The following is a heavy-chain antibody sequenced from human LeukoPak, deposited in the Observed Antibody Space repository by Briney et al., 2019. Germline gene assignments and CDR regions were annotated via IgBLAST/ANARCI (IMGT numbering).Heavy chain of an antibody. CDR2: ISGSGGNT. CDR3: AKPYDFWSGYYFDY. CDR1: GFTFSSYA. V-gene: IGHV3-23*01. J-gene: IGHJ4*02. Sequence: KAGGSLRLSCAASGFTFSSYAMSWVRQAPGKGLEWVSAISGSGGNTYYADSVKGRFTISRDNSKNTLYLQMNSLRAEDTAVYYCAKPYDFWSGYYFDYWGQGTLVTVSS. D-gene: IGHD3-3*01.